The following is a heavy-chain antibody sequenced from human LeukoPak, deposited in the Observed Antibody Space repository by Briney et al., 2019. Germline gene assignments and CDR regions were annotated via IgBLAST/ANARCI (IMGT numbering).Heavy chain of an antibody. Sequence: NPSEILSLTCTVSGASITSRSYYWGWVRQSPGEGLEWIGSVYYNGPTYYNPSLRSRITISRDTSKNQFSLRLSSVAAADTALYYCTRVGEKETGGRLFDYWGQGTLVIVSS. V-gene: IGHV4-39*07. J-gene: IGHJ4*02. CDR1: GASITSRSYY. CDR3: TRVGEKETGGRLFDY. D-gene: IGHD3-10*01. CDR2: VYYNGPT.